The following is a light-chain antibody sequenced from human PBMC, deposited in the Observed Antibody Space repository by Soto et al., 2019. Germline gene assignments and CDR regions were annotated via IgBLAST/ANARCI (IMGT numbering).Light chain of an antibody. CDR1: QSVSNNY. J-gene: IGKJ5*01. Sequence: DIVLPPSPRTLSVSPGEKATRSCRASQSVSNNYLAWYQQKPGQAPRLLIYGASNRATGIPDRFSGSGSGTDFTLTISRLEPEDFAVFYCQQYGTSPITFGQGTRLEI. CDR2: GAS. CDR3: QQYGTSPIT. V-gene: IGKV3-20*01.